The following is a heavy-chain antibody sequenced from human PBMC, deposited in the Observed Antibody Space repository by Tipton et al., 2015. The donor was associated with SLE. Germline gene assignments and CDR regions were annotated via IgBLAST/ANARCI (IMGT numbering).Heavy chain of an antibody. Sequence: TLSLTCTVSGASLSSHYWSWIRQPPGKGLEWIGYVYYTGATNYNPSLKSRVTISLDASKNQVSLKLSSVTSADTAVYYCASSGLSGGILSNWFDPWGQGTLVTVAS. CDR1: GASLSSHY. CDR3: ASSGLSGGILSNWFDP. D-gene: IGHD3-10*01. J-gene: IGHJ5*02. V-gene: IGHV4-59*11. CDR2: VYYTGAT.